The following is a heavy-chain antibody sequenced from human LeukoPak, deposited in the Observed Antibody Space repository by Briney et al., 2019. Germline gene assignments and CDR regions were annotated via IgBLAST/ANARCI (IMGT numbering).Heavy chain of an antibody. J-gene: IGHJ4*02. CDR3: ARDDYGDPNYFDY. D-gene: IGHD4-17*01. CDR1: GFAFSTYA. Sequence: PGGSLRLSCAASGFAFSTYAMHWVRQAPGKGLEWVAVISYDGSVKYYADSVKGRFTISRDNSKNTLYLQMNSLRSDTAVYYCARDDYGDPNYFDYWGQGTLVTVSS. V-gene: IGHV3-30-3*01. CDR2: ISYDGSVK.